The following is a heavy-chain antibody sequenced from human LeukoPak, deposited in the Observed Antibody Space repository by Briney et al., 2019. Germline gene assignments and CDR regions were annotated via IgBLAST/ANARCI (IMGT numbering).Heavy chain of an antibody. D-gene: IGHD3-3*01. J-gene: IGHJ6*03. V-gene: IGHV4-39*07. Sequence: SETLSLTCTVSGGSISSSSYYWGWIRQPPGKGLEWIGSIYYSGSTYYNPSLKSRVTISVDTSKNQFSLKLRSVTAADTAVYYCARDGYYDFWSGYYTGINYMDVWGKGTTVTVSS. CDR3: ARDGYYDFWSGYYTGINYMDV. CDR1: GGSISSSSYY. CDR2: IYYSGST.